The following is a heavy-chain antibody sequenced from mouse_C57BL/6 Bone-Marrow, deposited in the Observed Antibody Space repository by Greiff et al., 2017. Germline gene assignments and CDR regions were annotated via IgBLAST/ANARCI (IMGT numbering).Heavy chain of an antibody. CDR2: IYPRSGNT. J-gene: IGHJ3*01. CDR1: GYTFTSYG. V-gene: IGHV1-81*01. Sequence: QVQLQQSGAELARPGASVKLSCKASGYTFTSYGISWVKQRTGQGLEWIGEIYPRSGNTYYNEKFKGKATLTADKSSSTAYMELRSLTSEDSAVYFCARSGDYDVGCAYWGQGTLVTVSA. D-gene: IGHD2-4*01. CDR3: ARSGDYDVGCAY.